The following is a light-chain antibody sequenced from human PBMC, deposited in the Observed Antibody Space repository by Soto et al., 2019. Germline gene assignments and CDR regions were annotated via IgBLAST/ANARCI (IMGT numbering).Light chain of an antibody. CDR3: AAWDDSLNVYV. Sequence: QSALTQPPSASGTPGQRVTISCSGSSSNIAPNTVNWYQHLPGAAPQLLIFANDRRPSGVPDRFSGSRSGTSASLAISGLQSEDEADYYCAAWDDSLNVYVFGTGTKLTVL. CDR1: SSNIAPNT. CDR2: AND. V-gene: IGLV1-44*01. J-gene: IGLJ1*01.